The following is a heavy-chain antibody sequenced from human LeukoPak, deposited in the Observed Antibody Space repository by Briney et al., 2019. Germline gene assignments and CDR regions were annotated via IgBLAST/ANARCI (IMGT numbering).Heavy chain of an antibody. Sequence: SETLSLTCTVSGYSISSGYYWGWIRQPPGKGLEWIGNIYHSGSSFYNPSLKSRVTISVDTSKNQFSLKLSSVTAADTAVYYCARDALYNTVTIDYWGQGTLVTVSS. CDR1: GYSISSGYY. D-gene: IGHD4-17*01. J-gene: IGHJ4*02. CDR2: IYHSGSS. V-gene: IGHV4-38-2*02. CDR3: ARDALYNTVTIDY.